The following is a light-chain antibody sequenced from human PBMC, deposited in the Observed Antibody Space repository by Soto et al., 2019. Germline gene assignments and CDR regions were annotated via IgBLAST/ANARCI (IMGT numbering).Light chain of an antibody. CDR2: AAS. V-gene: IGKV1-6*01. Sequence: AIQMTQSPSSLSASIGDRVNITCRASQGIGSDLGWYQQKPGKAPKLLIYAASYLQTGVPSRFSSSGSGTDFTLTISSLQPEDSATYYCLQDFNYPLAFGQGTKVEIK. J-gene: IGKJ1*01. CDR1: QGIGSD. CDR3: LQDFNYPLA.